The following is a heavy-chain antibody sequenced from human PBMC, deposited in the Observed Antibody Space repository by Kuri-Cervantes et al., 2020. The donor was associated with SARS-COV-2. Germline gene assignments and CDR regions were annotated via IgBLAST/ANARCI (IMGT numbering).Heavy chain of an antibody. J-gene: IGHJ6*02. CDR1: SGSFSVYY. D-gene: IGHD4-17*01. CDR3: AKEGIGLRRYTMDI. CDR2: INHGGSN. V-gene: IGHV4-34*01. Sequence: SETLSLTCVVYSGSFSVYYWNWIRQPPGKGQDWIGEINHGGSNNYNPSLKSRVTISVDTSKNQFSLKLISVTAADTAVYSCAKEGIGLRRYTMDIWGHGTTVTVSS.